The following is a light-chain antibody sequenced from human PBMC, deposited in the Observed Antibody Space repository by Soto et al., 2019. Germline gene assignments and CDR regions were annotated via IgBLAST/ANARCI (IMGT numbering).Light chain of an antibody. CDR3: QQRNIWPPVT. CDR2: AAS. Sequence: DIHITQSPSSLSASVGDRVTITCRASHGISNYLAWYQQNPGKVPKLLIYAASTLQSGVPSRFTGSGSGTDFTLTISSLEPEDSAVYYCQQRNIWPPVTFGQGTRLEIK. V-gene: IGKV1-27*01. J-gene: IGKJ5*01. CDR1: HGISNY.